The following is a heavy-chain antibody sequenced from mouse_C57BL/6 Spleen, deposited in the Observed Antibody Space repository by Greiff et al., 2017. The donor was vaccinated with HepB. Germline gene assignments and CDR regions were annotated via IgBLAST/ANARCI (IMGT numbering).Heavy chain of an antibody. CDR3: ARPYNRDYFDY. CDR2: IDPSDSYT. D-gene: IGHD1-3*01. CDR1: GYTFTSYW. J-gene: IGHJ2*01. Sequence: QVHVKQPGAELVRPGTSVKLSCKASGYTFTSYWMHWVKQRPGQGLEWIGVIDPSDSYTNYNQKFKGKATLTVDTSSSTAYMQLSSLTSEDSAVYYCARPYNRDYFDYWGPDTTLTVSS. V-gene: IGHV1-59*01.